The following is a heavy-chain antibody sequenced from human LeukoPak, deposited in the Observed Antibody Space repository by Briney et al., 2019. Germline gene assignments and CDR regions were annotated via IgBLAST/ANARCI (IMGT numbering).Heavy chain of an antibody. Sequence: SETLSLTCAVYGGSFSGYYWSWIRQPPGKGLEWIGGINHSGSTNYNPSLKSRVTISVDTSKNRFSLKLSSVTAADTAVYYCASSGPRTTVTTNYYYYGMDVWGQGTTVTVSS. D-gene: IGHD4-17*01. CDR3: ASSGPRTTVTTNYYYYGMDV. CDR2: INHSGST. CDR1: GGSFSGYY. V-gene: IGHV4-34*01. J-gene: IGHJ6*02.